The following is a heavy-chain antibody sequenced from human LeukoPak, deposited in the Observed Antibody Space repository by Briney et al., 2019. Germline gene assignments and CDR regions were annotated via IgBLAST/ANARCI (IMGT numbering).Heavy chain of an antibody. CDR2: IYYSGST. V-gene: IGHV4-59*01. J-gene: IGHJ5*02. CDR1: GGSISSYY. Sequence: PSETLSLTCTVSGGSISSYYWSWIRQPPGKGLEWIGYIYYSGSTNYNPSLKSRVTISVDTSKNQFSLKLSSVTAADTAVYYCARVEDRYGSGTIDPWGQGTLVTVSS. D-gene: IGHD3-10*01. CDR3: ARVEDRYGSGTIDP.